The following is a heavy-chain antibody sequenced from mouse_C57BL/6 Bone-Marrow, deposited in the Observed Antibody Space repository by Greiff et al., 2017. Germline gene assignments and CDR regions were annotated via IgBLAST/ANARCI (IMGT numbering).Heavy chain of an antibody. D-gene: IGHD1-1*01. CDR2: IRYDSYN. CDR1: GYTITSGYF. J-gene: IGHJ2*01. Sequence: VQLKEPGPGLVKPSQSLSLSCSASGYTITSGYFRNWIRQFPGNKLEWMGYIRYDSYNNYNPSLKNQTSITLDTSKNKFFLRLNTLTTEDTATYYGAREEHYDTSSYDYWGQGTTLTVSS. V-gene: IGHV3-6*01. CDR3: AREEHYDTSSYDY.